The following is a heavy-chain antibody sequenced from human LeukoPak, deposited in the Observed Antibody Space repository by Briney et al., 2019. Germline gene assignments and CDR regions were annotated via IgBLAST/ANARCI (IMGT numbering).Heavy chain of an antibody. J-gene: IGHJ4*02. V-gene: IGHV3-23*01. CDR3: AKDGYCSGGSCYYFDY. D-gene: IGHD2-15*01. CDR1: GFNFSSYG. Sequence: PGGSLRLSCAASGFNFSSYGMTWVRQAPGKGLEWVSIISGSGRDTYYADSVKGRFTISRDKSKNTLYLQMNSLRAEDTAVYYCAKDGYCSGGSCYYFDYWGQGTLVTVSS. CDR2: ISGSGRDT.